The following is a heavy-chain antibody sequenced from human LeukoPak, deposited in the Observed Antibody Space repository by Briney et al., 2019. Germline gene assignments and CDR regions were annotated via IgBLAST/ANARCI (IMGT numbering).Heavy chain of an antibody. CDR1: GFTFSDYA. CDR3: AKALSSVVAGTNFDY. Sequence: PGGSLRLSCATSGFTFSDYAMSWVRQAPGKGLEWVSTISNSGGNTHYADSVMGRFTISRDNAKNSLYLQMNSLRAEDTALYYCAKALSSVVAGTNFDYWGQGTLVTVSS. CDR2: ISNSGGNT. V-gene: IGHV3-23*01. D-gene: IGHD6-19*01. J-gene: IGHJ4*02.